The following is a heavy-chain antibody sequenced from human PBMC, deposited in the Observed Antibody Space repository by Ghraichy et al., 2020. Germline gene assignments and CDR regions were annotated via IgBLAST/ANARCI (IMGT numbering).Heavy chain of an antibody. CDR2: IVVGSGNT. Sequence: SVKVSCKASGFTFTSSAVQWVRQARGQRLEWIGWIVVGSGNTNYAQKFQERVTITRDMSTSTAYMELSSLRSEDTAVYYCAALAVTRGNFDYWGQGTLVTVSS. J-gene: IGHJ4*02. CDR1: GFTFTSSA. V-gene: IGHV1-58*01. D-gene: IGHD2-21*02. CDR3: AALAVTRGNFDY.